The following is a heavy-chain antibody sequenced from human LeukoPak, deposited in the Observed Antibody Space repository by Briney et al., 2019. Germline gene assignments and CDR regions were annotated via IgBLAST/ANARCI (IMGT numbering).Heavy chain of an antibody. D-gene: IGHD3-16*01. J-gene: IGHJ3*02. CDR3: ARAMSAWGVAFDI. CDR1: GFTLSDYY. V-gene: IGHV3-11*04. Sequence: GGSLRLSCAASGFTLSDYYMSWIRQAPGKGLEWVSYISSSGSAIYYADSVKGRFTTSRDNAKNSLYLQMNSLRAEDTAVYYCARAMSAWGVAFDIWGQGTMVTVSS. CDR2: ISSSGSAI.